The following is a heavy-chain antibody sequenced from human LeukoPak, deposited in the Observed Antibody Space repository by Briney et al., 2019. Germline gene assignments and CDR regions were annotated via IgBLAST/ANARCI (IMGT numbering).Heavy chain of an antibody. CDR1: GYTFTSYY. D-gene: IGHD3-10*01. J-gene: IGHJ4*02. CDR3: ARGWFGESREGYFDY. Sequence: GASVKVSCKASGYTFTSYYMHWVRQAPGQGLEWMGRIIPILGIASYAQKFQGRVTITADKSTSTAYMELSSLRSEDTAVYYCARGWFGESREGYFDYWGQGTLVTVSS. CDR2: IIPILGIA. V-gene: IGHV1-69*04.